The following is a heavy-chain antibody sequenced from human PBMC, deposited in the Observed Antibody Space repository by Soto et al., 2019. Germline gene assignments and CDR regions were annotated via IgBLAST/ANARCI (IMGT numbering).Heavy chain of an antibody. J-gene: IGHJ6*02. CDR1: GFPLSTCG. Sequence: GGSLRLSCAASGFPLSTCGMTWVRQAPGKGLEWVSAITGTGGNTYYVDSVKGRFTSSRDNSKNMLYLQMNSLRVEDTAVYYCARIRGYWYGLDVWGQGTTVTVSS. V-gene: IGHV3-23*01. CDR3: ARIRGYWYGLDV. CDR2: ITGTGGNT.